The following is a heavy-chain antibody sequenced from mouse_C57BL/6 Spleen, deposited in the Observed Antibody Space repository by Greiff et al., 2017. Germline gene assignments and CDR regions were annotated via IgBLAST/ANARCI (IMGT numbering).Heavy chain of an antibody. CDR2: IWRGGST. V-gene: IGHV2-5*01. D-gene: IGHD1-1*01. J-gene: IGHJ1*03. Sequence: VHLVESGPGLVQPSQSLSITCTVSGFSLTSYGVHWVRQSPGKGLEWLGVIWRGGSTDYNAAFMSRLSITKDNSKSQVFFKRNSLQADDTAIYYCAKNNYGSSPWYFDVWGTGTTVTVSS. CDR3: AKNNYGSSPWYFDV. CDR1: GFSLTSYG.